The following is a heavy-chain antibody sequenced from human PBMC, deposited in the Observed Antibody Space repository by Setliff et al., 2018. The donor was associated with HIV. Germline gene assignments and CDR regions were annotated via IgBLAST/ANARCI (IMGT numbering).Heavy chain of an antibody. Sequence: PSETLSLTCTVSGGSISSSSYYWGWIRQPPGKGLEWIGSIYYSGSTYYNPSLKSRVTISVDTSKNQFSLKLSSVTAADTAVYYCASPASGGSSGQYHYWGQGTLGTVSS. CDR3: ASPASGGSSGQYHY. J-gene: IGHJ4*02. CDR2: IYYSGST. D-gene: IGHD6-19*01. CDR1: GGSISSSSYY. V-gene: IGHV4-39*01.